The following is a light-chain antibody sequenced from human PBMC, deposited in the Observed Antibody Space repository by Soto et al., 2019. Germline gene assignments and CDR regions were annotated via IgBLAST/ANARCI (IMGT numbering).Light chain of an antibody. CDR2: EVN. Sequence: QSALTQPASVSGSPGQSITISCTGTSSDIGSYDYVSWYQQFPGKAPKVIIYEVNKRPSGISHRFSGSKSVNTASLTISGLQAEDEADYYCTSYTTSGSVWVFGGGTKVTVL. J-gene: IGLJ3*02. CDR3: TSYTTSGSVWV. CDR1: SSDIGSYDY. V-gene: IGLV2-14*01.